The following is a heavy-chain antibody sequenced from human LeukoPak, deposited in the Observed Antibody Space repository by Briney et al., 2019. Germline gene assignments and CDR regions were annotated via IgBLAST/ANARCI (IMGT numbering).Heavy chain of an antibody. D-gene: IGHD1-26*01. V-gene: IGHV1-24*01. CDR1: GYTLTELS. Sequence: ASVKVSCKVAGYTLTELSMHWVRQAPGKRLEWVGGFDTEDGETIYAEKFQGRGTMTEETSTDTAYMELSSVRTEETPVYYWATSADGSYYLYWGQGTLVTVSS. J-gene: IGHJ4*02. CDR2: FDTEDGET. CDR3: ATSADGSYYLY.